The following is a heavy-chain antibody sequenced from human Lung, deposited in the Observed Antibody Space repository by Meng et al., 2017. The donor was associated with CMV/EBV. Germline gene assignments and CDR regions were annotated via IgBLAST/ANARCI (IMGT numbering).Heavy chain of an antibody. CDR1: GHSITKHNW. D-gene: IGHD3-10*01. V-gene: IGHV4-4*02. CDR3: LRRSGGSV. CDR2: IPHRGSS. J-gene: IGHJ1*01. Sequence: EPGPTLAQPSKTLPLTAAVSGHSITKHNWWAWVRQPPGKGLEWIGEIPHRGSSAYNPSLKSRVSMSIDKSKNQFSLKLTSVTAADTAVYHCLRRSGGSVWGQGTLVTVSS.